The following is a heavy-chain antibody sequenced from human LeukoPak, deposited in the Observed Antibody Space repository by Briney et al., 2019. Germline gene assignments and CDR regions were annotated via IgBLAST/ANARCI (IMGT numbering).Heavy chain of an antibody. CDR3: ARERIRAAVTGWFDS. CDR2: ISSSGGIM. D-gene: IGHD2-15*01. CDR1: GFTFSDYD. Sequence: KPGGSLRLSCAASGFTFSDYDMSWIRQAPGKGLEGVAKISSSGGIMYYADSLKGRFSISRDNAQKSLYLQMTSLRAEDAALYYCARERIRAAVTGWFDSWGQGTLVTVSS. J-gene: IGHJ5*01. V-gene: IGHV3-11*04.